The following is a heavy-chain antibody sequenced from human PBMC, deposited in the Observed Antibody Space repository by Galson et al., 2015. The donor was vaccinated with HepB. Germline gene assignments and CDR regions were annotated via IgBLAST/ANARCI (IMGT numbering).Heavy chain of an antibody. CDR3: ARGRPPLNFDY. Sequence: SETLSLTCTVSGGSISSSSYYWGWIRQPPGKGLEWIGSIYYSGSTYYNPSLKSRVTISVDTSKNQFSLKLSSVTAADTAVYYCARGRPPLNFDYWGQGTLVTVSS. D-gene: IGHD6-25*01. V-gene: IGHV4-39*07. J-gene: IGHJ4*02. CDR1: GGSISSSSYY. CDR2: IYYSGST.